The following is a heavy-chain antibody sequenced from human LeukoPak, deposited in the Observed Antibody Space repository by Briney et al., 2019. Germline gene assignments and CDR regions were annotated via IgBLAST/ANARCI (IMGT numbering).Heavy chain of an antibody. D-gene: IGHD6-13*01. CDR1: GFTFSSYA. J-gene: IGHJ4*02. CDR3: AKDVGSSSWYGFYFDY. V-gene: IGHV3-30*04. Sequence: GGSLRLSCAASGFTFSSYAMHWVRQAPGKGLEWVAVISYDGSNKYYADSVKGRFTISRDNSKNTLYLQMNSLRAEDTGVYYCAKDVGSSSWYGFYFDYWGQGTLVTVSS. CDR2: ISYDGSNK.